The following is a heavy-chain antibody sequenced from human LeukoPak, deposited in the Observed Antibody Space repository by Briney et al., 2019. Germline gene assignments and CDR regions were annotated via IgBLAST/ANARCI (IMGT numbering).Heavy chain of an antibody. CDR2: IYYSGST. D-gene: IGHD3-16*01. Sequence: SETQSLTCTVSGGSISSYYWSWIRQPPGKGLEWIGYIYYSGSTNYNPSLKSRVTISVDTSKNQFSLKLSSVTAADTAVYYCARMGYYYYGMDVWGQGTTVTVSS. V-gene: IGHV4-59*01. CDR3: ARMGYYYYGMDV. CDR1: GGSISSYY. J-gene: IGHJ6*02.